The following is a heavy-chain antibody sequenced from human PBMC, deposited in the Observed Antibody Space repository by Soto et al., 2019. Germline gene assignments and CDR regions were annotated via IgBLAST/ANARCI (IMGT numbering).Heavy chain of an antibody. V-gene: IGHV4-61*08. Sequence: SETLSLTCAVSGASVSSGGYLWSWIRQPPGEGLQWIANIDKSGTTNYHPSLKSRVTMSVDTSKNQFSLKLNSLTAADTAVYYCARVTFYYDSSGYGVAWFDPWGQGNPVTVSS. CDR1: GASVSSGGYL. CDR2: IDKSGTT. J-gene: IGHJ5*02. D-gene: IGHD3-22*01. CDR3: ARVTFYYDSSGYGVAWFDP.